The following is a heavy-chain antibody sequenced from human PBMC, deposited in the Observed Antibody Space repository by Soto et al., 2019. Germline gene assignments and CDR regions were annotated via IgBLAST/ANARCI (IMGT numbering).Heavy chain of an antibody. CDR2: VSGTGGTT. D-gene: IGHD2-8*01. J-gene: IGHJ6*02. Sequence: EVQLLESGGGLVQPGGSLRLSCAASGFTFSTYAMNWVRQAPGKGLEWVSSVSGTGGTTYYADSVKGRFTISRDNSKNTLYLQMNSLRAEDTAVYYCAKPPAVASTNHYYYGMDVWGQGTTVTVSS. V-gene: IGHV3-23*01. CDR3: AKPPAVASTNHYYYGMDV. CDR1: GFTFSTYA.